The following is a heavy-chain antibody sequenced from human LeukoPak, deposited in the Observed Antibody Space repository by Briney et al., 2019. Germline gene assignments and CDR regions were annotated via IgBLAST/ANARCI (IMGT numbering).Heavy chain of an antibody. CDR2: ISGSGGST. J-gene: IGHJ4*02. V-gene: IGHV3-23*01. D-gene: IGHD3-10*01. CDR3: AKDDRSGSLYYFDY. CDR1: GFTFSSYA. Sequence: PGGSLRLSCAASGFTFSSYAMSWVHQAPGKGLEWVSAISGSGGSTYYADSVKGRFTISRDNSKNTLYLQMNSLRAEDTAVYYCAKDDRSGSLYYFDYWGQGTLVTVSS.